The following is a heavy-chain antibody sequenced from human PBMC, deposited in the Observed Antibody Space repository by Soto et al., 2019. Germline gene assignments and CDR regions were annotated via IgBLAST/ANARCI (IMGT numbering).Heavy chain of an antibody. CDR3: AKTFYYDSAGYYYPEY. CDR1: GFTFGNYV. J-gene: IGHJ4*02. V-gene: IGHV3-23*01. Sequence: GGSLRLSCAASGFTFGNYVMTWVRQAPGRGLEWVSTISRTTGTTKLADSVKGRFTISRDNSKNTLYLQMNSLRAEDTAVYYCAKTFYYDSAGYYYPEYWGQGTLVTVSS. D-gene: IGHD3-22*01. CDR2: ISRTTGTT.